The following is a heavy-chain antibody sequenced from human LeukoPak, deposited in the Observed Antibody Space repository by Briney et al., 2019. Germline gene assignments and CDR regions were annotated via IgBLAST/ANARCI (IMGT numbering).Heavy chain of an antibody. V-gene: IGHV3-11*04. CDR2: ISSSGSTI. CDR3: ARRFYDYVWGSYNAPYDY. J-gene: IGHJ4*02. D-gene: IGHD3-16*01. CDR1: GFTFSDYY. Sequence: PGGSLRLSCAASGFTFSDYYMSWIRQAPGKGLEWVSYISSSGSTIYYADSVKGRFTISRDNAKNSLYLQMNSLRAEDTAVYYCARRFYDYVWGSYNAPYDYWGQGTLVTVSS.